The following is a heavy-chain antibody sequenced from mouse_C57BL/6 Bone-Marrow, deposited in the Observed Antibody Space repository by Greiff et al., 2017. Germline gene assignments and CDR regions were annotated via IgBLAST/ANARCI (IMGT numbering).Heavy chain of an antibody. CDR1: GYTFTSYW. J-gene: IGHJ4*01. CDR2: IYPSDSAT. CDR3: ARDPYYGSSYAMDY. Sequence: QVQLTQPGAELVRPGSSVTLSCKASGYTFTSYWMDWVKQRPGQGLEWIGNIYPSDSATHSNQKFKDKATLTVDKSSSTAYMQLSSLTSEDSAVYDCARDPYYGSSYAMDYWGQGTSGTVSS. V-gene: IGHV1-61*01. D-gene: IGHD1-1*01.